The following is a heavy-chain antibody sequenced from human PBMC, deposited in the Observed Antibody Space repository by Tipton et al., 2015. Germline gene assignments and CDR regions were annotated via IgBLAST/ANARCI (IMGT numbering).Heavy chain of an antibody. V-gene: IGHV4-39*01. Sequence: TLSLTCTVSGGSISSSSYYWGWIRQPPGKGLGWIGSIYYSGSTYYNPSLKSRVTISVDTSKNQFSLKLSSVTAADTAVYYCARLDTVTTELDYWGQGTLVTVSS. CDR3: ARLDTVTTELDY. D-gene: IGHD4-17*01. J-gene: IGHJ4*02. CDR2: IYYSGST. CDR1: GGSISSSSYY.